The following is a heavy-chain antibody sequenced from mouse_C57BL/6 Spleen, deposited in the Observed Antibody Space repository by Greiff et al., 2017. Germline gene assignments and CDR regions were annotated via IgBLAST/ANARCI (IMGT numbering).Heavy chain of an antibody. CDR1: GYTFTDYN. CDR2: INPNNGGT. Sequence: VQLKQSGPELVKPGASVKIPCKASGYTFTDYNMDWVKQSHGKSLEWIGDINPNNGGTIYNQKFKGKATLTVDKSSSTAYMELRSLTSEDTAVYYCARSDYGSSYVSWYFDVWGTGTTVTVSS. CDR3: ARSDYGSSYVSWYFDV. D-gene: IGHD1-1*01. J-gene: IGHJ1*03. V-gene: IGHV1-18*01.